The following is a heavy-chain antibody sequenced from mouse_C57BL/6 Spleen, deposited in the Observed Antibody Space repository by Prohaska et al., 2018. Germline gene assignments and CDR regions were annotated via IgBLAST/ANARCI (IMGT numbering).Heavy chain of an antibody. CDR3: ARRYYYGSSYFDY. CDR2: ISSGGSYT. Sequence: LEWVATISSGGSYTYYPDSVKGRFTISRDNAKNTLYLQMSSLKSEDTAMYYCARRYYYGSSYFDYWGQGTTLTVSS. V-gene: IGHV5-6*02. J-gene: IGHJ2*01. D-gene: IGHD1-1*01.